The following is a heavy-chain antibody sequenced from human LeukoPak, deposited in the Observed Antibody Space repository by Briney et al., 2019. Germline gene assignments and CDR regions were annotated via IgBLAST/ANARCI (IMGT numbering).Heavy chain of an antibody. J-gene: IGHJ4*02. CDR1: GFTFSSYE. V-gene: IGHV3-48*03. CDR2: ISSSGSTI. D-gene: IGHD2-15*01. CDR3: ARDRGYCSGNSCYPFDY. Sequence: GGSLRLSCAASGFTFSSYEMNWVRQAPGKGLEWVSCISSSGSTIYYADSVKGRFTISRDNAKNSLYLQMNSLRAEDTAVYYCARDRGYCSGNSCYPFDYWGQGTLVTVSS.